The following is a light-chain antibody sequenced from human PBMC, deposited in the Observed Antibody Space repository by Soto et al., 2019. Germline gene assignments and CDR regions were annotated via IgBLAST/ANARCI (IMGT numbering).Light chain of an antibody. Sequence: DIQLTQSPASLSASVGDRVTITCRASQGISTYLAWYQQKPGKAPKVLLYAASTLQSGVPSRFSGSGSGRDFPLTISSLQPEDIATYYCQQLNNSPWTFGQGTKVEIK. J-gene: IGKJ1*01. V-gene: IGKV1-9*01. CDR1: QGISTY. CDR2: AAS. CDR3: QQLNNSPWT.